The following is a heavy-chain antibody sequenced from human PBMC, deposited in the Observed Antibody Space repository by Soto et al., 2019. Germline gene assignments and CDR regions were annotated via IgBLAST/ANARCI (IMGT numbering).Heavy chain of an antibody. J-gene: IGHJ4*02. CDR3: AKDDSVWFGELGALGPFDY. CDR1: GFTFSSYA. D-gene: IGHD3-10*01. Sequence: GGSLRLSCAASGFTFSSYAMSWVRQAPGKGLEWVSAISGSGGSTYYADSVKGRFTISRDNSKNTLYLQMNSLRAEDTAVYYCAKDDSVWFGELGALGPFDYWGQGTLVTVSS. CDR2: ISGSGGST. V-gene: IGHV3-23*01.